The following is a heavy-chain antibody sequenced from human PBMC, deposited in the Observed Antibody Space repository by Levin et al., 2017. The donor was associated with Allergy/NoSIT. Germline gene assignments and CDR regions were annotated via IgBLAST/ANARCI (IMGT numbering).Heavy chain of an antibody. V-gene: IGHV1-69*01. CDR3: ARDGDWFDP. CDR2: IIPIFGTA. CDR1: GGTFSSYA. Sequence: GGSLRLSCKASGGTFSSYAISWVRQAPGQGLEWMGGIIPIFGTANYAQKFQGRVTITADESTSTAYMELSSLRSEDTAVYYCARDGDWFDPWGQGTLVTVSS. J-gene: IGHJ5*02.